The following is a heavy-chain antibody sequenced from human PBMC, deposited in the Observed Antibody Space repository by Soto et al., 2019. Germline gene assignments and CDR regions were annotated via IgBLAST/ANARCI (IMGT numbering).Heavy chain of an antibody. J-gene: IGHJ4*02. CDR2: INHSGST. CDR1: GGSFSGYY. CDR3: ARGLYYYGSGSYLY. Sequence: SETLSLTCAVYGGSFSGYYWSWIRQPPGKGLEWIGEINHSGSTNYNPSLKSRVTISVDTSKNQFSLKLSSVTAADTAVYYCARGLYYYGSGSYLYWGQGTLVTVS. V-gene: IGHV4-34*01. D-gene: IGHD3-10*01.